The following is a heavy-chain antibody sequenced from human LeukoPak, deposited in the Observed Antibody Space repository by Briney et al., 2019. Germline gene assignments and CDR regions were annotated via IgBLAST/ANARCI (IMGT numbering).Heavy chain of an antibody. CDR2: IKQDGSEK. CDR1: GFTFSNYW. CDR3: ASSRSGLDAFDI. V-gene: IGHV3-7*01. Sequence: GGSLRLSCAASGFTFSNYWMSWVRQAPGKGLEWVANIKQDGSEKYYVDSVKGRFTISRDNAKTSLYLQMNSLRAEDTAVYYCASSRSGLDAFDIWGQGTMVTVSS. J-gene: IGHJ3*02. D-gene: IGHD6-19*01.